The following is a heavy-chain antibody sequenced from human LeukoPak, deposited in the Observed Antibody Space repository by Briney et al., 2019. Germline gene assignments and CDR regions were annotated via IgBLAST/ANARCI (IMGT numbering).Heavy chain of an antibody. CDR3: AREKIFGYFDY. Sequence: GGSLRLSCAASGFTFSSYAMHWVRQAPGKGLEWVAVIPYDGSNKYYADSVKGRFTISRDNSKNTLYLQMNSLRAEDTAVYYCAREKIFGYFDYWGQGTLVTVSS. V-gene: IGHV3-30-3*01. D-gene: IGHD2-15*01. CDR1: GFTFSSYA. J-gene: IGHJ4*02. CDR2: IPYDGSNK.